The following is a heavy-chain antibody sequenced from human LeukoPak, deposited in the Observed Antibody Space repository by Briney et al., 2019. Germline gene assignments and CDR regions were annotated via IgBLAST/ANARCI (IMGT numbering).Heavy chain of an antibody. CDR1: GGSISSYY. CDR3: ARVTYDILTGYYYYYYYMDV. J-gene: IGHJ6*03. D-gene: IGHD3-9*01. V-gene: IGHV4-59*01. CDR2: IYYSGST. Sequence: SETLSLTCTVSGGSISSYYWSWIRQPPGKGLGWIGYIYYSGSTNYNPSLKSRVTISVDTSKNQFSRKLSSVTAADTAVYYCARVTYDILTGYYYYYYYMDVWGKGTTVTISS.